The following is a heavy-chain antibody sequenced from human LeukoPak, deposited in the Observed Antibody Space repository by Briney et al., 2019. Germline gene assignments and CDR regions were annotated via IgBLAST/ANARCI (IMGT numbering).Heavy chain of an antibody. CDR1: GYTFTNSDY. V-gene: IGHV1-46*01. CDR2: NNPSDSTT. CDR3: ARGPTDMDFDY. J-gene: IGHJ4*02. Sequence: ASVKVTCKASGYTFTNSDYMYWVRQAPGQGVEWMGINNPSDSTTFYAQKFQGRVTMTRDTSTNTVYMELSSLRSEDTAVFYCARGPTDMDFDYWGQG.